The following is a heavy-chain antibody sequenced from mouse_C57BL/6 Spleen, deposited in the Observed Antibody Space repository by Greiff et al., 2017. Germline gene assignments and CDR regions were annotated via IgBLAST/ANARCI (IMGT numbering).Heavy chain of an antibody. D-gene: IGHD1-1*01. V-gene: IGHV1-64*01. Sequence: QVQLQQPGAELVKPGASVKLSCKASGYTFTSYWMHWVKQRPGQGLEWIGMIHPNSGSTNYNEKFKSKATLTVDKSSSTAYMQLSSRTSEDSAVYYCARGDYGSALAYWGQGTLVTVSA. CDR1: GYTFTSYW. CDR2: IHPNSGST. CDR3: ARGDYGSALAY. J-gene: IGHJ3*01.